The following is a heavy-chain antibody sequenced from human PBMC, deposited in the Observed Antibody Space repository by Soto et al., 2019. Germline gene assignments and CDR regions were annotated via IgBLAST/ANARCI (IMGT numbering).Heavy chain of an antibody. D-gene: IGHD1-26*01. CDR3: ARLSVGVNWYFDL. Sequence: QMQLVESGGDLVKPGGYLRLSCAASGFNFGDYYMSWVRQAPGKGLEWVSFVSSTGSNTKYSDSVGGRFTIYRDNCKNSMHLQLNNLRVEDTAVYHCARLSVGVNWYFDLWGRGTLVTLSS. CDR1: GFNFGDYY. CDR2: VSSTGSNT. J-gene: IGHJ2*01. V-gene: IGHV3-11*06.